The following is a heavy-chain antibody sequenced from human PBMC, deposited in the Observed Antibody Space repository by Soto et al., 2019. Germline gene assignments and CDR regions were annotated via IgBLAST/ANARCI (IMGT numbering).Heavy chain of an antibody. Sequence: QVQLQESGPGLVKPSESLSLTCTVSGGSISGYYWSWIRQPPGKGLEWIGYVYSGSTNYNPSLKSRATISVATAKNQFSLKLSSVTAADTALYYCARVSRSADGWIDTWGQGTLVTVSS. V-gene: IGHV4-59*01. D-gene: IGHD2-15*01. CDR3: ARVSRSADGWIDT. CDR1: GGSISGYY. J-gene: IGHJ5*02. CDR2: VYSGST.